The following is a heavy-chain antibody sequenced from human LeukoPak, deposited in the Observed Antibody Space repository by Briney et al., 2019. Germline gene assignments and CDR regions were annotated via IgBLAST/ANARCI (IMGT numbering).Heavy chain of an antibody. Sequence: NPSETLSLTCAVYGGSFSGYYWSWVRQPPGKGLEWIGYIYYSGSTTYNPSLKGRVTISVDTSKNQFSLKLSSVTAADTAVYYCARRTYFDLWGRGTLVTVSS. CDR1: GGSFSGYY. J-gene: IGHJ2*01. CDR2: IYYSGST. V-gene: IGHV4-59*08. CDR3: ARRTYFDL.